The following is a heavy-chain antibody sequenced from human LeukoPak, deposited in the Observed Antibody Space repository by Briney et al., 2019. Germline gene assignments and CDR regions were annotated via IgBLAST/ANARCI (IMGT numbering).Heavy chain of an antibody. Sequence: ASVKVSCKASGYTFTGYYIHWVRQAPGQGLEWIGWINPKSGGTNYAQKFQGRVTMNRDTSISTAYMELSRLRSDDTAVYYCARVKVGCSGGSCYSGMLYYYYYYMDVWGKGTTVTVSS. D-gene: IGHD2-15*01. CDR1: GYTFTGYY. V-gene: IGHV1-2*02. CDR2: INPKSGGT. J-gene: IGHJ6*03. CDR3: ARVKVGCSGGSCYSGMLYYYYYYMDV.